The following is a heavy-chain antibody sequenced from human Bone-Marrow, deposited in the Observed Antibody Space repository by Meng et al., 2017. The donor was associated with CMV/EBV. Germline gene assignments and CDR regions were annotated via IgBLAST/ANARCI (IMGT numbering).Heavy chain of an antibody. Sequence: ISSYYWSWIRQPPGKGLEWIGYIYYSGSTNYNPSLKSRVTISVDTSKNQFSLKLSSVTAADTAVYYCARGMGVKEGSRYDSSGYYLDYWGQGTLVTVSS. J-gene: IGHJ4*02. CDR3: ARGMGVKEGSRYDSSGYYLDY. CDR2: IYYSGST. V-gene: IGHV4-59*01. D-gene: IGHD3-22*01. CDR1: ISSYY.